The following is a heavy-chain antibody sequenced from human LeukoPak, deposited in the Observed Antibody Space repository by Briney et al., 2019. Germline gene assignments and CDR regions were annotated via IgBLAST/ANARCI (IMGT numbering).Heavy chain of an antibody. CDR3: ARVTGTTAGDH. CDR1: GFSFSSYS. V-gene: IGHV3-21*01. D-gene: IGHD1-1*01. J-gene: IGHJ5*02. Sequence: PGGSLRVSCAASGFSFSSYSMDWVRQAPGKGGEWVSSISSASTSIYYADSVKGRFTISRDNAKNSLYLQMNSLRAEDTAVYYCARVTGTTAGDHWGQGTLVSVSS. CDR2: ISSASTSI.